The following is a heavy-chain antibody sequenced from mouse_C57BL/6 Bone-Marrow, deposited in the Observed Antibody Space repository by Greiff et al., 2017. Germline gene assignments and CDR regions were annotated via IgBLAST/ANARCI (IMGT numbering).Heavy chain of an antibody. CDR2: IYPRSGNT. CDR3: ARVKKYWYFDV. J-gene: IGHJ1*03. Sequence: QVQLQQSGAELARPGASVKLSCKASGYTFTSYGISWVKQRTGQGLEWIGEIYPRSGNTYYNEKFKGKATLTADKSSSTAYMELRSLTSEDSAVYFGARVKKYWYFDVWGTGTTGTVSS. CDR1: GYTFTSYG. V-gene: IGHV1-81*01.